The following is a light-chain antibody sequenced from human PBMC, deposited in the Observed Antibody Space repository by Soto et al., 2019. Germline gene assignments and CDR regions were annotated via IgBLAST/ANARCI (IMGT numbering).Light chain of an antibody. CDR2: HTT. J-gene: IGLJ3*02. CDR1: TGAVTSRHD. CDR3: SLSFDIAVV. Sequence: QAVVTQESSLTVSPGGTVTLTCGSSTGAVTSRHDTYWFQQKPGQAPRTLIHHTTREYSWTPARFSGSLLGGKAALTLSGAQPEDEAEYYCSLSFDIAVVFGGGTKLTVL. V-gene: IGLV7-46*01.